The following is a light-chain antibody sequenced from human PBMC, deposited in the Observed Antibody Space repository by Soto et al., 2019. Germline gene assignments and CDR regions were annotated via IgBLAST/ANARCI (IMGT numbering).Light chain of an antibody. CDR3: ATWDDSLNGPV. CDR2: SVN. CDR1: SSNIGINS. J-gene: IGLJ2*01. V-gene: IGLV1-44*01. Sequence: QSVLTQPPSASGTPGQRVTISCSGSSSNIGINSVNWYQQLPGTAPKLLIYSVNARPSGVPDRFSGSKSGTSASLAISGLQSEDEADYYCATWDDSLNGPVFGGGTKLTVL.